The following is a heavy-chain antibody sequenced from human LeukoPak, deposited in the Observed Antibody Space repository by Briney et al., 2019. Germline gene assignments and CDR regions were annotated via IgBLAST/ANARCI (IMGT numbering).Heavy chain of an antibody. CDR3: AKRSMVREYYYDSSGYYYDY. CDR1: GFTFSSYS. V-gene: IGHV3-21*01. J-gene: IGHJ4*02. CDR2: ISSSSSYI. Sequence: GGSLRLSCAASGFTFSSYSMNWVRQAPGKGLEWVSSISSSSSYIYYADSVKGRFTISRDNSKNTLYLQMNSLRAEDTAVYYCAKRSMVREYYYDSSGYYYDYWGQGTLVTVSS. D-gene: IGHD3-22*01.